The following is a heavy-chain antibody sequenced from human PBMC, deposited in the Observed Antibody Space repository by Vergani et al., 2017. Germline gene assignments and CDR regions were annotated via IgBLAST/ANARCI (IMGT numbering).Heavy chain of an antibody. CDR2: ISVSTI. J-gene: IGHJ4*02. V-gene: IGHV3-11*04. D-gene: IGHD6-13*01. CDR3: ARDPSPGRSAAGNFDY. Sequence: QVELVESGGGLFKPGGSLRLSCAASGFTLSDYYMNWIRPAPGEGLEMVSYISVSTIYYAASVQGRFTISRDNAKNSLYLQINSLSADDTAVYYCARDPSPGRSAAGNFDYWGQGTLVTVSS. CDR1: GFTLSDYY.